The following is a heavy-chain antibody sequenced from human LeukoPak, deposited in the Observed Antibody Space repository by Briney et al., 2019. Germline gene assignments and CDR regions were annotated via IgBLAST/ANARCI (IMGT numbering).Heavy chain of an antibody. J-gene: IGHJ6*02. CDR3: AREGPSFWSGPDYGMDV. V-gene: IGHV4-59*01. Sequence: SETLSLTCTVSGGSISSYYWSWIRQPPGEGLEWIGYIYYSGSTNYNPSLKSRVTISVDTSKNQFSLKLSSVTAADTAVYYCAREGPSFWSGPDYGMDVWGQGTTVTVSS. D-gene: IGHD3-3*01. CDR1: GGSISSYY. CDR2: IYYSGST.